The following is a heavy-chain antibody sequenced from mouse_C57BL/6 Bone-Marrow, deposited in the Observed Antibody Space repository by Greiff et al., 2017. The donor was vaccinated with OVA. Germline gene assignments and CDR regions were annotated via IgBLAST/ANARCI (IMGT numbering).Heavy chain of an antibody. D-gene: IGHD3-2*01. CDR1: GFTFSDYG. J-gene: IGHJ3*01. CDR3: ARGDMGFAY. V-gene: IGHV5-15*01. CDR2: ISNLAYSI. Sequence: EVQVVESGGGLVQPGGSLKLSCAASGFTFSDYGMAWVRQAPRKGPAWVAFISNLAYSIYYADTVTGRFTISSENAKNTLYLEMSSLRSEDTAMYYCARGDMGFAYWGQGTLVTVSA.